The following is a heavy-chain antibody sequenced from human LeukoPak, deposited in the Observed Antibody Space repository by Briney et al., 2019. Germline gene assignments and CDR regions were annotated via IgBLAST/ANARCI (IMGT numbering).Heavy chain of an antibody. V-gene: IGHV3-7*01. Sequence: PGGSLRLSCAAYGFTFSSYWMSWVRQAPGKGLEWVANIKQDGSEKYYVDSVKGRFTISRDNAKNSLYLQMNSLRAEDTAVYYCARPSYSSGWYSFYFDYWGQGTLVTVSS. D-gene: IGHD6-19*01. CDR2: IKQDGSEK. CDR3: ARPSYSSGWYSFYFDY. J-gene: IGHJ4*02. CDR1: GFTFSSYW.